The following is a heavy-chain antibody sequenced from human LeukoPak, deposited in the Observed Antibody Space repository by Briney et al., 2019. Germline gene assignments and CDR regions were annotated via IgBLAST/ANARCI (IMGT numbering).Heavy chain of an antibody. CDR1: GGSISSDY. V-gene: IGHV4-59*01. CDR2: IYYSGST. CDR3: ARGDFWTGYYFDY. J-gene: IGHJ4*02. Sequence: SETLSLTCTVSGGSISSDYWSWIRQPPGKGLEWIGYIYYSGSTNYNPSLKSRVTISVDTSKNQFSLKLSSVTAADTAVYYCARGDFWTGYYFDYWGQGTLVTVSS. D-gene: IGHD3-3*01.